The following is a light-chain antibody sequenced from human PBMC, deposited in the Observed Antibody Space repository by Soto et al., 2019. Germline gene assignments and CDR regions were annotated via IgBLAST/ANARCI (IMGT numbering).Light chain of an antibody. CDR2: DVS. Sequence: QSALTQPASVSGSPGQSITISCTGTSSGVGAYKYVSWYQQHPGKAPKLMIYDVSNRPSGVSNRFSGSKSGNTASLTISGLQAEDEADYYCSSYTSSSTVVFGGGTKVTVL. CDR3: SSYTSSSTVV. CDR1: SSGVGAYKY. J-gene: IGLJ2*01. V-gene: IGLV2-14*01.